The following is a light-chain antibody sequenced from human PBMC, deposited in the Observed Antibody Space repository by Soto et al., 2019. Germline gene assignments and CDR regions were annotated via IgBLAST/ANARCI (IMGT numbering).Light chain of an antibody. CDR3: CSYAGRSTYV. Sequence: QSALTQPASVSGSPGQSITISCTETSSDVGSYNLVSWYQQHPGKAPKLMIYEGSKRPSGVSNRFSGSKSGNTASLTISGLQAEDEADYYCCSYAGRSTYVFGTGTKLTVL. CDR2: EGS. CDR1: SSDVGSYNL. V-gene: IGLV2-23*01. J-gene: IGLJ1*01.